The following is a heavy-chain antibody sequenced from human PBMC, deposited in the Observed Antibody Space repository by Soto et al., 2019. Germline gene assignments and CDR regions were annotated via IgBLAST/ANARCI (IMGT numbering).Heavy chain of an antibody. J-gene: IGHJ6*02. D-gene: IGHD6-19*01. CDR1: GGSISSSNW. V-gene: IGHV4-4*02. CDR2: IYHSGST. Sequence: SETLSLTCAVSGGSISSSNWWSWVRQPPGKGLEWIGEIYHSGSTNYNPSLKSRVTISVDKSKNQFSLKLSSVTAADTAVYHCARENSSGWYSAPDYGMDVWGQGTTVTVSS. CDR3: ARENSSGWYSAPDYGMDV.